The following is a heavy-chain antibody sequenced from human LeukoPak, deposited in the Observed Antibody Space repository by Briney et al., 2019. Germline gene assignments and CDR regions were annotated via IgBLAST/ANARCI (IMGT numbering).Heavy chain of an antibody. CDR1: GFTFGDYA. D-gene: IGHD3-22*01. J-gene: IGHJ4*02. CDR3: TTDYRLFPFDY. V-gene: IGHV3-49*04. Sequence: GGSLRLSCTASGFTFGDYAMSWVRQAPGKGMEWVGFIRSKAYGGTTEYAASVKGRFTISRDDSKNTLYLQMNSLKTEDTAVYYCTTDYRLFPFDYWGQGTLVTVSS. CDR2: IRSKAYGGTT.